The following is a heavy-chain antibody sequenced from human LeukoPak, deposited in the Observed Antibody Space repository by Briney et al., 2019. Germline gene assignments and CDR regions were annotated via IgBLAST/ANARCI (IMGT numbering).Heavy chain of an antibody. D-gene: IGHD2-2*01. CDR3: ARSRERICSNPPCYVDLQAT. J-gene: IGHJ4*02. CDR2: INHSGST. CDR1: GGSFSGYY. Sequence: SETLSLTCAVYGGSFSGYYWSWIRQPPGKGLEWIGEINHSGSTNYNPSLKSRVTILVDTSKNQFSLKLSSVTAADTAMYFCARSRERICSNPPCYVDLQATWGQGTLVTVSP. V-gene: IGHV4-34*01.